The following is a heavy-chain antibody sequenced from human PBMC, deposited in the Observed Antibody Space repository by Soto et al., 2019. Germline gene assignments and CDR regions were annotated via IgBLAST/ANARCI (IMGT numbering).Heavy chain of an antibody. J-gene: IGHJ4*02. CDR1: GYXFTSYL. CDR3: ARRGFDH. CDR2: VYPGDSET. Sequence: EXLKISCKCSGYXFTSYLVVWVRQMPGKGLEFMGIVYPGDSETRYSPSFQGQVTMSVDKSISTAYLQWSSLKASYTAMYYCARRGFDHWGQGTLGTVSS. V-gene: IGHV5-51*01.